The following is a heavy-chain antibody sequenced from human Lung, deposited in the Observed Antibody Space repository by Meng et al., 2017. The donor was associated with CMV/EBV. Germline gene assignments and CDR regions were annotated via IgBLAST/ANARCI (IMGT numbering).Heavy chain of an antibody. V-gene: IGHV3-30*02. CDR2: IRFDGSEK. CDR3: AKEGKSVYSGSSYAS. CDR1: GFAFSSYG. D-gene: IGHD1-26*01. Sequence: GESXKISCAASGFAFSSYGMHWVRQAPGKGLEWVVFIRFDGSEKYYADSVKGRFTISRDNSKNTVYLQMESLRAEDAAVYYCAKEGKSVYSGSSYASWGQGXLVTVSS. J-gene: IGHJ4*02.